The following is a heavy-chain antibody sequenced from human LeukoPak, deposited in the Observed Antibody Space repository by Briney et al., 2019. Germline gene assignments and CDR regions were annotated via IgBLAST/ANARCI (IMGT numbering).Heavy chain of an antibody. D-gene: IGHD2-2*01. J-gene: IGHJ4*02. Sequence: GGSLSLSCAASGFIFSSYAMHWVRQAPGKGLEWVAVISSDGSKKDYVDSVKGRFTTSRDNSQNTLYLQMNSLRVEDTAIYYCATTQDCSSASCYRPFDCWGQGTLVTASS. CDR1: GFIFSSYA. CDR2: ISSDGSKK. CDR3: ATTQDCSSASCYRPFDC. V-gene: IGHV3-30*04.